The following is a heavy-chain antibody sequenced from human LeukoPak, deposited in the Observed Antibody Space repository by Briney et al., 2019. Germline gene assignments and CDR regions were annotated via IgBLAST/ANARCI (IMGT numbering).Heavy chain of an antibody. CDR1: GFTFSSYA. CDR3: ARGEGMTTPKSLDY. CDR2: ISSNGGSP. D-gene: IGHD4-17*01. Sequence: QSGGSLRLSCAASGFTFSSYAMTWVRQAPGKGLEWVSTISSNGGSPYYADSVKGRFTISRDNSKNTLYLQMNSLRAEDTAVYYCARGEGMTTPKSLDYWGQGTLVTVSS. J-gene: IGHJ4*02. V-gene: IGHV3-23*01.